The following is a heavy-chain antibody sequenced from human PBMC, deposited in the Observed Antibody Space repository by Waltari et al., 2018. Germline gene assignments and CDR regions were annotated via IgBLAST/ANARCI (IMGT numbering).Heavy chain of an antibody. CDR1: GFTFSSYD. D-gene: IGHD1-26*01. CDR3: ARGVGATKPRYYYMDV. CDR2: SGTAGDT. J-gene: IGHJ6*03. V-gene: IGHV3-13*01. Sequence: EVQLVESGGGLVQPGGSLRLDCAASGFTFSSYDMHWVRQATGKGLEWVSASGTAGDTYYPGSVKGRFTISRENAKNSLYLQMNSLRAGDTAVYYCARGVGATKPRYYYMDVWGKGTTVTVSS.